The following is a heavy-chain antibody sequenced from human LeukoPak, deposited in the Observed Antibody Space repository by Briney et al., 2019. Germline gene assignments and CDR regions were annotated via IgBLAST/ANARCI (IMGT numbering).Heavy chain of an antibody. CDR3: ARSLEMATMDY. Sequence: ASVKVSCKASGYTFTGFYMHWVRQAPGQGLEWMGWINPNSGGTNYAQKFQGWVTMTRDTSISTAYMELSRLRSDDTAVYYCARSLEMATMDYWGQGTLVTVSS. CDR2: INPNSGGT. J-gene: IGHJ4*02. CDR1: GYTFTGFY. V-gene: IGHV1-2*04. D-gene: IGHD5-24*01.